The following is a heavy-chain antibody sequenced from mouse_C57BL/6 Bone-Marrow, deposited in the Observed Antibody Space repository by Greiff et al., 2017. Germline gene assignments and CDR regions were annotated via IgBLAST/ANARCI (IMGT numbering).Heavy chain of an antibody. CDR2: ISDGGSYT. CDR1: GFTFSSYA. V-gene: IGHV5-4*01. Sequence: VQLKESGGGLVKPGGSLKLSCAASGFTFSSYAMSWVRQTPEKRLEWVATISDGGSYTYYPDNVKGRFTISRDNAKNNLYLQMSHLKSEDTAMYYCANSSWAYWGQGTLVTVSA. J-gene: IGHJ3*01. CDR3: ANSSWAY. D-gene: IGHD1-1*01.